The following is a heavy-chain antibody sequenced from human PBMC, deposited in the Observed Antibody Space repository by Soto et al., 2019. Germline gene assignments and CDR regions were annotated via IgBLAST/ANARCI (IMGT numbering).Heavy chain of an antibody. V-gene: IGHV4-59*08. CDR2: IYSSGRT. D-gene: IGHD3-10*01. Sequence: QVQLLESGPGLVKPSETLSLTCTVSGGSISSYYWSWIRQPPGKGLEWIGYIYSSGRTNYNPSLKSRVTISVDTSKNQYSLKLSSVTAADTAVYYCARRYGGGFDYWGQGTLVTVSS. CDR3: ARRYGGGFDY. J-gene: IGHJ4*02. CDR1: GGSISSYY.